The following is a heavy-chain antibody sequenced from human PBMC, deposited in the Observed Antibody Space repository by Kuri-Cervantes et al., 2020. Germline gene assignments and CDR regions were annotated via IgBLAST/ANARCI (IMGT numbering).Heavy chain of an antibody. D-gene: IGHD1-26*01. V-gene: IGHV3-23*01. CDR3: AKDPYSGSPPDY. CDR2: ISASGGST. Sequence: GESLKISCAASGFTFSNYAMSWVRQAPGKGLEWVSVISASGGSTYYADSVKGRSTISRDNSKNTLYPQMNSLRGEDTAVYYCAKDPYSGSPPDYWGQGTLVTVSS. CDR1: GFTFSNYA. J-gene: IGHJ4*02.